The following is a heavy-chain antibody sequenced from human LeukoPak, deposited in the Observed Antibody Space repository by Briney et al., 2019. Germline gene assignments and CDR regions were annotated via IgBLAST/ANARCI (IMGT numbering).Heavy chain of an antibody. J-gene: IGHJ4*02. CDR1: GFTFSSYA. Sequence: GGSLSLSCAASGFTFSSYAMSWVRQAPGKGLEWVSAISGSGGSTYYADSVKGRFTTSRDNSKNTLYLQMNSLRAEDTAVYYCAKDSENSILWFGELLSYDYWGQGTLVTVSS. CDR3: AKDSENSILWFGELLSYDY. D-gene: IGHD3-10*01. V-gene: IGHV3-23*01. CDR2: ISGSGGST.